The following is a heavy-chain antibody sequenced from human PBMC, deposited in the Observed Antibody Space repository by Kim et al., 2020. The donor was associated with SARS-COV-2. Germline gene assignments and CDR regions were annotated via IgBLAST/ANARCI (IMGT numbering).Heavy chain of an antibody. V-gene: IGHV4-59*01. CDR2: IYYTGST. CDR3: ARDARDVGRYYYYYMDV. J-gene: IGHJ6*03. CDR1: GGSISTCH. Sequence: SETLSLTCSLSGGSISTCHLSWIRQPPEKGLEWIGSIYYTGSTNYNPSLKSRVTISADTSKNQFSLKLSSVTAADTAIYYCARDARDVGRYYYYYMDVWGRGTTVTVSS.